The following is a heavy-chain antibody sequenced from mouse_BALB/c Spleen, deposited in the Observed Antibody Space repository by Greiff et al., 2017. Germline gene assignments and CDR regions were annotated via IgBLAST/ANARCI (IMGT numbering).Heavy chain of an antibody. Sequence: EVKLMESGGGLVKPGGSLKLSCAASGFTFSSYAMSWVRQTPEKRLEWVASISSGGSTYYPDSVKGRFTISRDNARNILYLQMSSLRSEDTAMYYCARVYDGYYAACAYWGQGTLVTVSA. J-gene: IGHJ3*01. CDR1: GFTFSSYA. CDR2: ISSGGST. D-gene: IGHD2-3*01. V-gene: IGHV5-6-5*01. CDR3: ARVYDGYYAACAY.